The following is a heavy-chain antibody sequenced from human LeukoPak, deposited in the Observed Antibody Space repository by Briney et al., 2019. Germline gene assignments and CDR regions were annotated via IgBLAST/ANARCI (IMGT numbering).Heavy chain of an antibody. CDR1: GFIFTTSA. CDR3: AKERRSSMDV. CDR2: ISSGGGST. D-gene: IGHD6-6*01. J-gene: IGHJ6*03. V-gene: IGHV3-23*01. Sequence: PGGSLRLSCEASGFIFTTSAISWVRQAPGKGLEWVSFISSGGGSTYYSDSVRGRFTISRDNSNNTVSLNMHSLRAEDTAIYYCAKERRSSMDVWGNGTTVSVS.